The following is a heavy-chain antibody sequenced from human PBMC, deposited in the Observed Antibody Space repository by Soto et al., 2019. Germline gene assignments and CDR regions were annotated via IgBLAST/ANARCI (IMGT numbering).Heavy chain of an antibody. J-gene: IGHJ3*02. Sequence: GASVKVSCKASGGTFSSYAISWVRQAPGQGLEWMGGIIPIFGTANYAQKFQGRVTITADESTSTAYMELSSLRSEDTAVYYCAREYSYGRDAFDIWGQGTMVTVSS. CDR1: GGTFSSYA. CDR3: AREYSYGRDAFDI. D-gene: IGHD5-18*01. V-gene: IGHV1-69*13. CDR2: IIPIFGTA.